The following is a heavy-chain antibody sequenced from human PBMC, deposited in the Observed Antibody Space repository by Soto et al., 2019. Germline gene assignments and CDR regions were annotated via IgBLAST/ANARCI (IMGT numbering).Heavy chain of an antibody. CDR2: IKQDGSEK. Sequence: GGSLRLSCAASGFTFSSYWMSWVRQAPGKGLEWVANIKQDGSEKYYVDSVKGRFTISRDNAKNSLYLQMNSLRAEDTAVYYCARDSFEAQQLGVWDYWGQGTLVTVSS. D-gene: IGHD6-13*01. CDR3: ARDSFEAQQLGVWDY. J-gene: IGHJ4*02. CDR1: GFTFSSYW. V-gene: IGHV3-7*01.